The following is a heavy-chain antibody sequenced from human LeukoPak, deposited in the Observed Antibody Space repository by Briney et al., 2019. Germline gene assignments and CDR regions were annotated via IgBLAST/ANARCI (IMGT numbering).Heavy chain of an antibody. CDR3: ARDREDTAMMGD. CDR2: INPNSGGT. D-gene: IGHD5-18*01. J-gene: IGHJ4*02. Sequence: ASVKVSCKASGYTFTGYYMHWVRQAPGQGLEWMGWINPNSGGTNYARKFQGRVTMTRDTSISTAYIELSRLRSDDTAVYYCARDREDTAMMGDWGQGTLVTVSS. CDR1: GYTFTGYY. V-gene: IGHV1-2*02.